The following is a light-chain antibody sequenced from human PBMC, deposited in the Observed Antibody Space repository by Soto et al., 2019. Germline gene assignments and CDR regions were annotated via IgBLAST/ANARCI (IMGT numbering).Light chain of an antibody. CDR2: EGS. J-gene: IGLJ1*01. V-gene: IGLV2-14*02. CDR3: SSYTSSSTSYV. CDR1: SSDVGSYNL. Sequence: QSVLTQPASVSGSPGQSITISCTGTSSDVGSYNLVSWYQQHPGKAPKRMIYEGSKRPSGVSNRFSGSKSGNTASLTISGLQAEDEADYYCSSYTSSSTSYVFGTGTKVTVL.